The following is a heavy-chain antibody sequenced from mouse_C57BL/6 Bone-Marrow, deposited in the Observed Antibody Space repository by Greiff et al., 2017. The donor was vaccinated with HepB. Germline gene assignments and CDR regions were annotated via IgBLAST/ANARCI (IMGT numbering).Heavy chain of an antibody. D-gene: IGHD2-3*01. CDR3: VRNRWLEALDY. CDR2: IRSKSSNYAT. CDR1: GFNFNTYA. V-gene: IGHV10-3*01. J-gene: IGHJ4*01. Sequence: VQLVESGGGLVQPKGSLKLSCAASGFNFNTYAMHWVRQAPGKGLDWVARIRSKSSNYATYYAASVKDRFTISRDDSQSMLYLQMNNLKTEDTAMYYCVRNRWLEALDYWGQGNSVNVSS.